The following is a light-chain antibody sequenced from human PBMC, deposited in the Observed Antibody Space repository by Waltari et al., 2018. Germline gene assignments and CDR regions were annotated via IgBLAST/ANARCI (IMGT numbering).Light chain of an antibody. CDR3: MQALQTSIT. J-gene: IGKJ5*01. CDR2: FGS. Sequence: EIVLTQSPLSLPVTLGEPASISCTSSQSLLHSNGYAYLDWYVQMPGLPPRLLIYFGSYRASGVPDRFSGSGSVTDFTLKISKVEAEDVGVYYCMQALQTSITFGQGTRLEIK. CDR1: QSLLHSNGYAY. V-gene: IGKV2-28*01.